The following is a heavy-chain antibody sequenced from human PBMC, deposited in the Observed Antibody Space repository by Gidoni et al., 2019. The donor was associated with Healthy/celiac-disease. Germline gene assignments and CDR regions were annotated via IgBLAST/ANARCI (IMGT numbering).Heavy chain of an antibody. V-gene: IGHV4-39*01. CDR2: IYYSGGT. CDR1: GGSISSSSYY. J-gene: IGHJ4*02. Sequence: QLQLQESGPGLVKPSETLSLTCTVSGGSISSSSYYWGWIRQPPGKGLEWIGSIYYSGGTYYNPSLKNRVTISVDTYKNQFSLKLSSVTAADTAVYYCAGQTYYDFWSGYYTTAYFDYWGQGTLVTVSS. D-gene: IGHD3-3*01. CDR3: AGQTYYDFWSGYYTTAYFDY.